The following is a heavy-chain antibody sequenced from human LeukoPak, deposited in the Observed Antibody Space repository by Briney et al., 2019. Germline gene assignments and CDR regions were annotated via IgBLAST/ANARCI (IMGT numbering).Heavy chain of an antibody. J-gene: IGHJ4*02. Sequence: PGGSLRLSCAASGFTFSDHYMDWVRQAPGKGLEWVGRIRNKARSYTTSYAASVKGRFTISRDDSKKSVDLQMSSLKSEDTAVYYCARVKKENGGTTNFDYWGQGTLVTVSS. CDR1: GFTFSDHY. D-gene: IGHD1-1*01. CDR2: IRNKARSYTT. CDR3: ARVKKENGGTTNFDY. V-gene: IGHV3-72*01.